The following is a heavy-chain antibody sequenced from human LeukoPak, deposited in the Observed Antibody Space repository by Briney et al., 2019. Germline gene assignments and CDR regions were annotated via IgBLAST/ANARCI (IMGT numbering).Heavy chain of an antibody. CDR2: ISAYNGNT. CDR3: ALPPLYYYDSSGYWTIFDY. Sequence: ASVKVSCKASGYTFTSYGISWVRQAPGQGLEWMGWISAYNGNTNYAQKLQGRVTMTTDTSTSTAYMELRSLRSDDTAVYYCALPPLYYYDSSGYWTIFDYWGQGTLVTVSS. J-gene: IGHJ4*02. V-gene: IGHV1-18*01. CDR1: GYTFTSYG. D-gene: IGHD3-22*01.